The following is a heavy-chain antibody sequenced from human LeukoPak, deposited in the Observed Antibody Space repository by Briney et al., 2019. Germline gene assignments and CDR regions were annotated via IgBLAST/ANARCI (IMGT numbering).Heavy chain of an antibody. CDR2: MNSDGSGT. J-gene: IGHJ4*02. CDR1: GLTLSNYW. D-gene: IGHD6-13*01. CDR3: AKDPPGGAAGTRGFDY. Sequence: PGGSLRLSCAASGLTLSNYWMHWVRQAPGKGLVWVSRMNSDGSGTSYADSVKGRFTISRDNAKNTLYLQMNSLRAEDTGVYYCAKDPPGGAAGTRGFDYWGQGTLVTVSS. V-gene: IGHV3-74*01.